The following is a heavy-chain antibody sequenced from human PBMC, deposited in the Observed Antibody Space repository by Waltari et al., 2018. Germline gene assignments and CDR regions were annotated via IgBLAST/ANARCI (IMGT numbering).Heavy chain of an antibody. CDR1: GGSISSGGYS. Sequence: QLQLQESGSGLVKPSQTLSLTCAGSGGSISSGGYSWSWIRQPPGKGLECIGYIYHSGSTYYNPSLKSRVTISVDRSKNQFSLKLSSVTAADTAVYYCARGYYDFWSGQDDAFDIWGQGTMVTVSS. CDR2: IYHSGST. CDR3: ARGYYDFWSGQDDAFDI. D-gene: IGHD3-3*01. V-gene: IGHV4-30-2*01. J-gene: IGHJ3*02.